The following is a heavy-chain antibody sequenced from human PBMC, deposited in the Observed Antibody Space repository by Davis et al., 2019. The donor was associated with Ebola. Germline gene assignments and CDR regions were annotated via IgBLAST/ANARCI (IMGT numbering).Heavy chain of an antibody. D-gene: IGHD1-26*01. CDR1: GGSISSSSYY. J-gene: IGHJ4*02. V-gene: IGHV4-39*01. CDR2: IFYTGTT. CDR3: AIQIMGATRVFDY. Sequence: SETLSLTCTVSGGSISSSSYYWGWIRQPPGKGLEWIGSIFYTGTTYFNPSLKSRVTVSVDTSKNQFSLKLKSVTAADTAVYYCAIQIMGATRVFDYWGQGTLVTVSS.